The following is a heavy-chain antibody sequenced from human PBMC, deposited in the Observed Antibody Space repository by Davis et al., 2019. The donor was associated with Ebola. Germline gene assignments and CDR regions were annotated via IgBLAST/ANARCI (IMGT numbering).Heavy chain of an antibody. Sequence: GESLKISCKGSGYSFTRYWIAWVRQMPGKGLEWMGIIYPGDSDTRYSPSFQGQVTISADNSTSTSYLQWSSLKASDTAIYYCARQPPGAFDYWGQGTLVTVSS. D-gene: IGHD1-26*01. CDR3: ARQPPGAFDY. CDR1: GYSFTRYW. CDR2: IYPGDSDT. V-gene: IGHV5-51*01. J-gene: IGHJ4*02.